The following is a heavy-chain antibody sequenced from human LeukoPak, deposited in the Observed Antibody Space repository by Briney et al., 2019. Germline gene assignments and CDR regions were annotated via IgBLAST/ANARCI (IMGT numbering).Heavy chain of an antibody. CDR1: GFTLSSYG. Sequence: GGSLRLSCAASGFTLSSYGMHWVRQAPGKGLEWVALIWYDGNNKYYADSVKGRFTISRDNSKNTLYLQLNSLRAEDTAVYYCARQHCSGGDCYFFDWGQGTLVTVSS. V-gene: IGHV3-33*01. CDR2: IWYDGNNK. CDR3: ARQHCSGGDCYFFD. J-gene: IGHJ4*02. D-gene: IGHD2-15*01.